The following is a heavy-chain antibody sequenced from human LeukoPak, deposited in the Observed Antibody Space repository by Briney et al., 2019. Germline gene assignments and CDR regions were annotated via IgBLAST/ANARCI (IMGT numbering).Heavy chain of an antibody. CDR2: ISDSGSLT. J-gene: IGHJ4*02. Sequence: GGSLRLSCAASGFAFYSQYMGWVPQAPGKGLEWVSVISDSGSLTYYADSVKGRFTISRDNSKNTLFLQMNSLRAEDTAVYYCAKDARRTSGWYFFDYWGQGTLVTVSS. CDR1: GFAFYSQY. D-gene: IGHD6-19*01. CDR3: AKDARRTSGWYFFDY. V-gene: IGHV3-23*01.